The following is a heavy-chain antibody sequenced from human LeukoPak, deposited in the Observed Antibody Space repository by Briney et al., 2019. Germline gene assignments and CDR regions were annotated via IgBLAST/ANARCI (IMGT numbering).Heavy chain of an antibody. CDR1: GFTFSSTA. D-gene: IGHD6-13*01. J-gene: IGHJ4*02. CDR3: AKKTPGTYPFDF. CDR2: SGTDADT. Sequence: GGSLRPSCAASGFTFSSTAKNWVRQAPGKGLEWVSASGTDADTYYADSMQGRFTTSRDNSRNTLYLQMTSLRADDTAVYYCAKKTPGTYPFDFWGQGTLVTVSP. V-gene: IGHV3-23*01.